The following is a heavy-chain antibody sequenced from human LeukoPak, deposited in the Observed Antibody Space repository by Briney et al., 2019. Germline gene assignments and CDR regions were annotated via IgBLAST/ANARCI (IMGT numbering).Heavy chain of an antibody. V-gene: IGHV4-39*07. CDR2: IYYSGST. CDR1: GGPISSSSYY. J-gene: IGHJ1*01. D-gene: IGHD2-2*01. CDR3: AKDRGVPAAKYFQH. Sequence: SETLSLTCTVSGGPISSSSYYWGWIRQPPGKGLEWIGSIYYSGSTYYNPSLKSRVTISVDTSKNQFSLKLSSVTAADTAVYYCAKDRGVPAAKYFQHWGQGTLVTVSS.